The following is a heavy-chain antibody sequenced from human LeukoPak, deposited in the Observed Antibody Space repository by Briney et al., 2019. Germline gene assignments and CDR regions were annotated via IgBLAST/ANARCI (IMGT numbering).Heavy chain of an antibody. CDR1: GFTFSSYW. CDR2: IKQDGSGK. J-gene: IGHJ6*02. Sequence: PGGSLRLSCAASGFTFSSYWMSWVRQAPGKGLEWVANIKQDGSGKYYVDSVKGRFTISRDNAKNSLYLQMNSLRAEDTAVYYCARDDGSGSYYLYYYYGMDVWGQGTTVTVSS. V-gene: IGHV3-7*01. CDR3: ARDDGSGSYYLYYYYGMDV. D-gene: IGHD3-10*01.